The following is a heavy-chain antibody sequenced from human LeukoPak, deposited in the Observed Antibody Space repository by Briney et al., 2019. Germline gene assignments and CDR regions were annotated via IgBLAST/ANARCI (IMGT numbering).Heavy chain of an antibody. V-gene: IGHV1-8*01. CDR1: GYTFTSYD. CDR3: ARARRGSSGRGWFDP. J-gene: IGHJ5*02. D-gene: IGHD6-19*01. Sequence: ASVKVSCKASGYTFTSYDINWVRQATGQGLEWMGWMNPNSGNTGYAQKFQGRVNMTRNTSISTAYMELSSLRSEDTAVYYCARARRGSSGRGWFDPWGLGTLVTVSS. CDR2: MNPNSGNT.